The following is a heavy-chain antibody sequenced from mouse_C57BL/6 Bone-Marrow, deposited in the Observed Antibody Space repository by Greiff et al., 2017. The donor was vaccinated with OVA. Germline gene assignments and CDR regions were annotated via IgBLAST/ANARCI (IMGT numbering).Heavy chain of an antibody. J-gene: IGHJ2*01. V-gene: IGHV1-55*01. D-gene: IGHD2-3*01. CDR3: AREGYDGYYVYYFDY. CDR2: IYPGSGST. CDR1: GYTFTSYW. Sequence: VQLQQPGAELVKPGASVKMSCKASGYTFTSYWITWVKQRPGQGLAWIGDIYPGSGSTNYNEKFKSKATLTVDTSSSTAYMQLSSLTSEDSAVYYCAREGYDGYYVYYFDYWGQGTTLTVSS.